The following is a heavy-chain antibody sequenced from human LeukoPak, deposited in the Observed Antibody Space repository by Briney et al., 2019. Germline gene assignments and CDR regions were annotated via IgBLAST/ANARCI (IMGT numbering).Heavy chain of an antibody. D-gene: IGHD5-24*01. CDR1: GGSISSNNYY. V-gene: IGHV4-39*01. CDR2: MYYSGGT. CDR3: ATLKDKWLQSPGTDY. Sequence: PSETLSLTCTVSGGSISSNNYYWGWIRQPPGKGLEWIGTMYYSGGTYYNPSLKSRVTISLDTPKNQLSLKLSSVTAADTAIYYCATLKDKWLQSPGTDYWGQGTLVTVSS. J-gene: IGHJ4*02.